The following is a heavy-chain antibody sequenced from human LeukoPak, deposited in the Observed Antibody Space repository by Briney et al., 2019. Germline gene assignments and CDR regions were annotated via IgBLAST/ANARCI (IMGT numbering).Heavy chain of an antibody. V-gene: IGHV4-59*11. CDR1: GGSITSHY. J-gene: IGHJ4*02. CDR2: VLDSVRT. Sequence: PSETLSLTCTVSGGSITSHYWSWIRQPPGEGLEWIAYVLDSVRTKDNPSLQSRLTLSADTSKNQFSLRLSSVTAADTAVYYCATLKRGSIYGYFDFWGQGTLVTVSS. D-gene: IGHD5-18*01. CDR3: ATLKRGSIYGYFDF.